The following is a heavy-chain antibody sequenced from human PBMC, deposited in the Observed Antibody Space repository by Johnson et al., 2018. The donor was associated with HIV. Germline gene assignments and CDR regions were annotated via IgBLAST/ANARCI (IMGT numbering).Heavy chain of an antibody. J-gene: IGHJ3*02. CDR3: ARAVDILAGPDALDI. V-gene: IGHV3-30*04. D-gene: IGHD3-9*01. CDR2: ISYDGSNK. Sequence: QVQLVESGGGLVQPGGSLRLSCAASGFTFSSYAMHWVRQAPGKGLEWVAVISYDGSNKYYTDSVKGRFTISRDNSKNSLYLQMNSLRAEDTAVYYCARAVDILAGPDALDIWGQGTLVTVSS. CDR1: GFTFSSYA.